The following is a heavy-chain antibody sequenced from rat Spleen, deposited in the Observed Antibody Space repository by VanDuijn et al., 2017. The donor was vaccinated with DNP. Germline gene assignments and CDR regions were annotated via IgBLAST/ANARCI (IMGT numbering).Heavy chain of an antibody. CDR1: WFSLTAYN. J-gene: IGHJ3*01. Sequence: QVQLKESGPGLVQPSQTLSLTCTVAWFSLTAYNVPWIRQLPGTGLEWMGVIWNFGGTRYHSTLKSRLTITKDTSKNQVFLKMNSLQTEDTATYYCARDLLRWRRGFAYWGQGTLVTVSS. CDR2: IWNFGGT. CDR3: ARDLLRWRRGFAY. V-gene: IGHV2-41*01. D-gene: IGHD1-11*01.